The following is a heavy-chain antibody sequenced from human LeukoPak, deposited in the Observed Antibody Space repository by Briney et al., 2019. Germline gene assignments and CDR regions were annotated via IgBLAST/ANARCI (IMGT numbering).Heavy chain of an antibody. CDR3: ARGRDDSGSYYFGY. V-gene: IGHV3-66*01. J-gene: IGHJ4*02. CDR2: IYSDGRT. D-gene: IGHD1-26*01. Sequence: GGSLRLSCAASGVTVSDNYMSWVRQAPGQALEWVSVIYSDGRTFYADSVKDRFTISRDNSKDTVYVQMNSLRAEDTAVYYCARGRDDSGSYYFGYWGQGTRVTVSS. CDR1: GVTVSDNY.